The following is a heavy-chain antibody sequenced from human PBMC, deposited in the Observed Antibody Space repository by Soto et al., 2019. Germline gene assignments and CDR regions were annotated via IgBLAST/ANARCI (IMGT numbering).Heavy chain of an antibody. D-gene: IGHD6-19*01. V-gene: IGHV4-59*01. J-gene: IGHJ4*02. CDR2: IHYSGST. CDR3: TGDRNNRVWYKY. CDR1: GGPISSYH. Sequence: SETLSLTCTVSGGPISSYHWSWIRQTPWKGLEWIGYIHYSGSTNYNPSLRSRVTISVDTSRNQFSLRLSSVTAADTAVYYCTGDRNNRVWYKYWGQGTLVTVSS.